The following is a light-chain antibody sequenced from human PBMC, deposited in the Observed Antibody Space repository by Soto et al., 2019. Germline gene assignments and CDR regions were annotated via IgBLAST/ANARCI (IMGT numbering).Light chain of an antibody. CDR2: AAS. J-gene: IGKJ2*01. CDR3: QQSYSTPMYT. Sequence: DIQMTQSPSSLSASVGDRVTITCRASQSISSYLNWYQQKPGKAPKLLIYAASSLQSGVPSRFSGSGSGTSFTPTISSLQPEDFATDYCQQSYSTPMYTFGQGTKLEIK. V-gene: IGKV1-39*01. CDR1: QSISSY.